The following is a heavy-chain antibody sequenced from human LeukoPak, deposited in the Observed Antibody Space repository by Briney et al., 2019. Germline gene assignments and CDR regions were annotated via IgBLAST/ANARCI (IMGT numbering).Heavy chain of an antibody. J-gene: IGHJ4*02. V-gene: IGHV4-59*08. CDR1: GGSISSYY. D-gene: IGHD1-26*01. CDR3: ASLGGTYDY. CDR2: IYNRGST. Sequence: AEPLSLPCTVSGGSISSYYGSWTRQPPGMGLEGIGYIYNRGSTNYIPSLQSRVTISVDTSKSQFSLKLSSVTAADTAVYYCASLGGTYDYWGQGTLVTVS.